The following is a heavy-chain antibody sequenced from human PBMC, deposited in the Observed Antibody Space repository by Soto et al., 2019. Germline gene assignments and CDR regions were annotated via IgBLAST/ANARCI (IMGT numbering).Heavy chain of an antibody. CDR3: ASGGAGSGPFTWELPDH. CDR2: IAPFSGDV. J-gene: IGHJ4*02. D-gene: IGHD1-26*01. Sequence: QMQLVQSGAEVTKTGSSVTVSCQALGNTFSYRYLHWVRQAPGQALEWMGWIAPFSGDVHYAQKFQERVTLTRDRSINTAYMRRLSLRSEDTAIYFCASGGAGSGPFTWELPDHWGQGTLVTVSS. V-gene: IGHV1-45*02. CDR1: GNTFSYRY.